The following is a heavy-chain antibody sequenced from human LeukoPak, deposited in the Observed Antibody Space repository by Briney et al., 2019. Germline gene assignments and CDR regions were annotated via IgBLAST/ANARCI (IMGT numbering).Heavy chain of an antibody. Sequence: GGSLRLFCSASGFTFSNSGMHWLRQAPGKGLECVSAISSNGGSTYYADSVKGRFTISRDNSKNTLYLQMSSLRAEDTAVYYCVKGRRGGSDGMWGQGTLLTVSS. V-gene: IGHV3-64D*09. CDR3: VKGRRGGSDGM. CDR1: GFTFSNSG. CDR2: ISSNGGST. J-gene: IGHJ4*02. D-gene: IGHD1-26*01.